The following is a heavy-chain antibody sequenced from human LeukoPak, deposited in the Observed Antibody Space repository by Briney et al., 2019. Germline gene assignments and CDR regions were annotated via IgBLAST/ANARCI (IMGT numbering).Heavy chain of an antibody. CDR1: GASFSGYY. CDR2: INHSGST. J-gene: IGHJ4*02. V-gene: IGHV4-34*01. D-gene: IGHD3-10*01. CDR3: ARGGDAEG. Sequence: SETLSLTCAVYGASFSGYYWIWIRQPPGRGLEWIGEINHSGSTNYNPSLKSRVTISVDTSKNQYSLQLTSVTAADTAVYYCARGGDAEGWGQGTQVTVSS.